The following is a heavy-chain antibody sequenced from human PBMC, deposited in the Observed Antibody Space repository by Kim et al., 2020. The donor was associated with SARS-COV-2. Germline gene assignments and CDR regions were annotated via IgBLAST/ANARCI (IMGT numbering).Heavy chain of an antibody. CDR3: ATLSRGVSSSWYLGYMDV. D-gene: IGHD6-13*01. J-gene: IGHJ6*03. Sequence: SETLSLTCAVSGGSISSSNWWSWVRQPPGKGLEWIGEIYHSGSTNYNPSLKSRVTISVDKSKNQFSLKLSSVTAADTAVYYCATLSRGVSSSWYLGYMDVWGKGTTVTVSS. CDR1: GGSISSSNW. V-gene: IGHV4-4*02. CDR2: IYHSGST.